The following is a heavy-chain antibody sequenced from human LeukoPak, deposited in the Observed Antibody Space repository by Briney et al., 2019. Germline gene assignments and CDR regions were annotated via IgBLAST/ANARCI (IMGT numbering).Heavy chain of an antibody. J-gene: IGHJ4*02. V-gene: IGHV3-30*18. D-gene: IGHD4-17*01. CDR3: AKDLYGDYGGGDFDY. CDR1: GFTFSSYG. CDR2: ISYDGSNK. Sequence: GRSLRLSCAASGFTFSSYGMHWVRQAPGKGLEWVAVISYDGSNKYYADSVKGRFTISRDNSKNTLYLQMNSLRAEDTAVYYCAKDLYGDYGGGDFDYWGQGTLVTVSP.